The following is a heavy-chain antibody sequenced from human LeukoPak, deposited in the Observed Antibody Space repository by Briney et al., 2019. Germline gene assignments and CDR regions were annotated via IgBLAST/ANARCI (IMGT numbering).Heavy chain of an antibody. CDR1: GGTFSGYA. CDR3: ARAPSLLDSSGYLVNFFDY. D-gene: IGHD3-22*01. CDR2: IIPIFGTA. J-gene: IGHJ4*02. V-gene: IGHV1-69*06. Sequence: SVKVSCKASGGTFSGYAISWVRQAPGQGLEWMGGIIPIFGTANYAQKFQGRVTITADKSTSTAYMELSSLRSEDTAVYYCARAPSLLDSSGYLVNFFDYWGQGTLVTVSS.